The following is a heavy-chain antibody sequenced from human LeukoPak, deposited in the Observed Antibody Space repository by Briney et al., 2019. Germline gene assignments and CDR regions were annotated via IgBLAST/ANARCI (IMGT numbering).Heavy chain of an antibody. Sequence: SVNVSCKASVGTFSSYAISWVPQAPGQGLEWMGGIIPIFGTANYAQKFQGRVKITTDESTSTAYMELSSLKSEDTAVYYCVRGEGSRWPDWGQGTLVTVSS. CDR1: VGTFSSYA. J-gene: IGHJ4*02. V-gene: IGHV1-69*05. CDR2: IIPIFGTA. CDR3: VRGEGSRWPD. D-gene: IGHD6-19*01.